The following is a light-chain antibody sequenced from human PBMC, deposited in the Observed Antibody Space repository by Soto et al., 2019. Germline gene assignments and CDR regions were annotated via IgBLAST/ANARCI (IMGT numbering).Light chain of an antibody. CDR3: SSYTSSSTYV. CDR1: SSDVGGYNY. J-gene: IGLJ1*01. CDR2: EVS. V-gene: IGLV2-14*01. Sequence: QSALTQPASVSGSPGQSITISCTGTSSDVGGYNYVSWYQQHPGKAPKLMIYEVSNRPSGVSNRFSGSKSGNTASLNISGLHAQDEADYYCSSYTSSSTYVVGTGPKVTVL.